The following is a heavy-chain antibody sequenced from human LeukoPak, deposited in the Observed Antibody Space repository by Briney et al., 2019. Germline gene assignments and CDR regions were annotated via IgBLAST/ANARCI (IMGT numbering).Heavy chain of an antibody. CDR1: GFTFSSYSMN. CDR3: ARHVPSSSWYVGAFDI. J-gene: IGHJ3*02. Sequence: GSLRLSCAASGFTFSSYSMNWVRQPPGKGLEWIGSIYYSGSTYYNPSLKSRVTISVDTSKNQFSLKLSSVTAADTAVYYCARHVPSSSWYVGAFDIWGQGTMVTVSS. D-gene: IGHD6-13*01. CDR2: IYYSGST. V-gene: IGHV4-39*01.